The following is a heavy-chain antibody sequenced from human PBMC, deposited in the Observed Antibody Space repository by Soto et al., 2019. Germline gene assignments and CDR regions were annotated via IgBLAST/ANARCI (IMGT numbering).Heavy chain of an antibody. J-gene: IGHJ4*02. D-gene: IGHD1-26*01. V-gene: IGHV4-59*08. CDR3: ARRYGSAIDY. CDR2: IYYSGST. Sequence: SETLSLTCTVSGGSISSYYWSWIRQPPGKGLEWIGYIYYSGSTNCNPSLKSRVTISVDTSKNQFSLKLGSVTAADTAVYYCARRYGSAIDYWGQGTLVTVSS. CDR1: GGSISSYY.